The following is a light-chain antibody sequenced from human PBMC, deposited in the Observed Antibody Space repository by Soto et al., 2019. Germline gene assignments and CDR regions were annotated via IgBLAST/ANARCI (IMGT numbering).Light chain of an antibody. CDR3: SSYTSSSTVV. CDR1: SSDVGGYNY. CDR2: DDS. V-gene: IGLV2-14*03. Sequence: QSVLTQPASVSGSPGQSIAISCTGTSSDVGGYNYVSGYQQHPGKAPKLIIYDDSNRPSGVSNRLSGSKSGNTASLTISGLQAEDDADYYCSSYTSSSTVVFGGGTQLTVL. J-gene: IGLJ2*01.